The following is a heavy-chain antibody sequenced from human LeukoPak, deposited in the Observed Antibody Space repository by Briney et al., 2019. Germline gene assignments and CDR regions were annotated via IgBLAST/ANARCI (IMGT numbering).Heavy chain of an antibody. CDR1: LDSTTSNF. Sequence: PSETLSLPCTVSLDSTTSNFWSWVRQPPGKGLEWIGEIHRSGSTNYNPSLQSRVTISIDRSKNQIALELSSVTAADTAVYYCAREIVGGFNPGAYWGQGTLVTVSS. D-gene: IGHD1-14*01. V-gene: IGHV4-4*02. CDR2: IHRSGST. J-gene: IGHJ4*02. CDR3: AREIVGGFNPGAY.